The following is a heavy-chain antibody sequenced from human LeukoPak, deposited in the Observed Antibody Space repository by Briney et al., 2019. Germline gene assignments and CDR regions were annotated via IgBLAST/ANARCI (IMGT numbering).Heavy chain of an antibody. D-gene: IGHD3-9*01. Sequence: ASVKVSCKASGYTLTGYYIHWVRQAPGQGLEWMGWINPNSVGTNYAQKFQGGVTMTRDTSISTAYMELSRLRSDDTAVYYCARDNLRYFDWPHPVDYWGQGTLVTVSS. V-gene: IGHV1-2*02. J-gene: IGHJ4*02. CDR3: ARDNLRYFDWPHPVDY. CDR2: INPNSVGT. CDR1: GYTLTGYY.